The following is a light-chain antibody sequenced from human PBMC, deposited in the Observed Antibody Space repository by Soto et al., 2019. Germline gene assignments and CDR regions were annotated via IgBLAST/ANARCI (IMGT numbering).Light chain of an antibody. V-gene: IGLV1-51*01. CDR1: GSNIGNNY. Sequence: QSVLTQPPSVSAAPGQKVTISCSGTGSNIGNNYVSWHQQLPGTAPKLLIYDNDERPSGIPDRFSGSKSGTSATLGITGLQTGDEADYYCGTWDSSLSAVVFGGGTKVTVL. J-gene: IGLJ2*01. CDR2: DND. CDR3: GTWDSSLSAVV.